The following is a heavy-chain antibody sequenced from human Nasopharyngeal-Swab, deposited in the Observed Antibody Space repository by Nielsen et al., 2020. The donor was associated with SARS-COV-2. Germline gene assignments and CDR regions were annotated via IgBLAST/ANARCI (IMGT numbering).Heavy chain of an antibody. CDR3: ARANTMVRGVIDY. CDR1: GGSISSGGYY. D-gene: IGHD3-10*01. Sequence: SETLSLTCTVSGGSISSGGYYWSWIRQHPGKGLEWIGCIYYSGSTYYNPSLKSRVTISVDTSKNQFSLKLSSVTAADTAVYYCARANTMVRGVIDYWGQGTLVTVSS. CDR2: IYYSGST. J-gene: IGHJ4*02. V-gene: IGHV4-31*03.